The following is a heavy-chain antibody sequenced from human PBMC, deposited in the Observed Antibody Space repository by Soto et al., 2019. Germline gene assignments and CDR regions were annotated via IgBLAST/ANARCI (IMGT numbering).Heavy chain of an antibody. D-gene: IGHD2-15*01. J-gene: IGHJ4*02. Sequence: GGSLRLSCAASGFTFSSYGMHWVHQAPGKGLEWVAVISYDGSNKYYADSVKGRFTISRDNSKNTLYLQMNSLRAEDTAVYYCAKLGYCSGGSCYSRRSYFDYWGQGTLVTVSS. CDR3: AKLGYCSGGSCYSRRSYFDY. CDR2: ISYDGSNK. V-gene: IGHV3-30*18. CDR1: GFTFSSYG.